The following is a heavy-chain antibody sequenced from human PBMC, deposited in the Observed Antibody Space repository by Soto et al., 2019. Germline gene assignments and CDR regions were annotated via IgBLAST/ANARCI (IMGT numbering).Heavy chain of an antibody. Sequence: LVQSGAEVKKPGASVKVSCKASGYTFTNYGISWVRQAPGQGLEWMGWISGYNGNTKYAQNLQGRVTMTTDTSTTTAYMEVRSLRSDDTAVYYCARDYDSMDVWGKGTTVTVSS. CDR1: GYTFTNYG. CDR3: ARDYDSMDV. V-gene: IGHV1-18*01. CDR2: ISGYNGNT. J-gene: IGHJ6*03.